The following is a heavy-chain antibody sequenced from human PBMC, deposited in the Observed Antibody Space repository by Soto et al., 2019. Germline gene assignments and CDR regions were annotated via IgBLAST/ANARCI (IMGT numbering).Heavy chain of an antibody. CDR3: ARIKSHDYVWGSYRPFEY. Sequence: PSETLSLTCAVYGGSFSTYYWTWIRHPPGKGLEWIGEINHSGSTNYNSSLKSRVTISVDTSKNQFSLKLSSVTAADTAVYYCARIKSHDYVWGSYRPFEYWGQGTLVTVAS. CDR2: INHSGST. V-gene: IGHV4-34*01. J-gene: IGHJ4*02. D-gene: IGHD3-16*02. CDR1: GGSFSTYY.